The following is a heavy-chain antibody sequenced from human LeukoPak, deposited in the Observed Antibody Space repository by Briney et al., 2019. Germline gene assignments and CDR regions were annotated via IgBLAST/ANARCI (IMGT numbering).Heavy chain of an antibody. Sequence: PGGSLRLSCAASGFTFSSYGMHWVRQAPGKGLEWVAVIWYDGSNKYYADSVKGRFTISRDNSKNTLYLQMNSLRAEDTAVYYCARDVAATSGRYYYYGMDVWGQGTTVIVSS. D-gene: IGHD2-15*01. CDR1: GFTFSSYG. V-gene: IGHV3-33*01. J-gene: IGHJ6*02. CDR2: IWYDGSNK. CDR3: ARDVAATSGRYYYYGMDV.